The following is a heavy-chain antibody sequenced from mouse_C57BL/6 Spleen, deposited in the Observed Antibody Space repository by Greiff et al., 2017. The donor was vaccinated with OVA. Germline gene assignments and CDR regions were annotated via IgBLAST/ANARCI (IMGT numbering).Heavy chain of an antibody. CDR3: ARYGQLNGDY. Sequence: QVQLQQSGAELVKPGASVKLSCKASGYTFTSYWMHWVKQRPGQGLEWIGMIHPNSGSTNYNEKFKRKATLTVDKSSSTAYMQLSSLTAEDSAVYYGARYGQLNGDYWGQGTTLTVSS. CDR1: GYTFTSYW. D-gene: IGHD6-1*01. CDR2: IHPNSGST. V-gene: IGHV1-64*01. J-gene: IGHJ2*01.